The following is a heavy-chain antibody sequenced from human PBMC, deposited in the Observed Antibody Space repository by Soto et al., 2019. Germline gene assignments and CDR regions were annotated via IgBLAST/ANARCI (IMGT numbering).Heavy chain of an antibody. D-gene: IGHD3-10*01. CDR1: GYIFHNYG. CDR2: ISDYNGNT. J-gene: IGHJ6*02. CDR3: AREGYYSGSESYSPPRYYGMDV. Sequence: QVQLVQSGAEVKKSGASVKVSCKTSGYIFHNYGISWVRQAPGQGLEWMGWISDYNGNTKYAQKFQGRVTMATDTSTRTAYMELRSLRFDDTAVYYCAREGYYSGSESYSPPRYYGMDVWGQGTTVTVSS. V-gene: IGHV1-18*01.